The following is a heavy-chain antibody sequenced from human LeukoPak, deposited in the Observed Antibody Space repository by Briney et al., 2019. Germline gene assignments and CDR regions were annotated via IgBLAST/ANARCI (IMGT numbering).Heavy chain of an antibody. V-gene: IGHV1-2*02. CDR1: GYTFTGYY. J-gene: IGHJ5*02. Sequence: ASVKVSCKASGYTFTGYYMHWVRQAPGQGLEWMGWINPNSGGTNYAQKFQGRVTMTRDTSISTAYMELSRLRSDDTAVYYCARTTVTADAVDFDPWGQGTLVTVSS. CDR3: ARTTVTADAVDFDP. CDR2: INPNSGGT. D-gene: IGHD4-17*01.